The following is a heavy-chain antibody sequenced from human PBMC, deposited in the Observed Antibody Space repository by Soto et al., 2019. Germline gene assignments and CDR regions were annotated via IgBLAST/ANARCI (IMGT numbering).Heavy chain of an antibody. D-gene: IGHD3-10*01. Sequence: QVQLQESGPGLVKPSETLSLTCTVSGGSISSYYWSWIRQPPGKGLEWIGYIYYSGSTNYNPSLKSRVTISVDTSKNQFSLKLSSVTAADTAVYYCARDPGGERFGELLGYFDYWGQGTLVTVS. V-gene: IGHV4-59*01. CDR3: ARDPGGERFGELLGYFDY. CDR2: IYYSGST. CDR1: GGSISSYY. J-gene: IGHJ4*02.